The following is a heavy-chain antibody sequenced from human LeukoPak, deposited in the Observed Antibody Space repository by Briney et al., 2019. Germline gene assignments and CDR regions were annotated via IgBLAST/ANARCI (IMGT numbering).Heavy chain of an antibody. CDR2: ISSSNSYI. V-gene: IGHV3-21*04. J-gene: IGHJ4*02. CDR1: GFTLSSYS. CDR3: AKAEGYDILTGLDY. D-gene: IGHD3-9*01. Sequence: GGSLRRSCAAPGFTLSSYSMNWVRQAPGKGLEWVSFISSSNSYIYHADSMKGRFTISRDNSKNTLYLQMNSLRTEDTAVYYCAKAEGYDILTGLDYWGQGTLVTVSS.